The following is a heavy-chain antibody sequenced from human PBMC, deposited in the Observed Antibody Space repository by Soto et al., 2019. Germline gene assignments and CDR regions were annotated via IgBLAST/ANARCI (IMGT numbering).Heavy chain of an antibody. Sequence: GASVKVSCKASGYTFTIYRISWVRQAPGQGLEWMGWISAYNGNTNYAQKLQGRVTMTTDTSTSTAYMELRSLRSDDTAVYYCARDGDYYDSSGYYYVARRRFDPWGQGTLVTVSS. CDR3: ARDGDYYDSSGYYYVARRRFDP. CDR2: ISAYNGNT. V-gene: IGHV1-18*01. J-gene: IGHJ5*02. CDR1: GYTFTIYR. D-gene: IGHD3-22*01.